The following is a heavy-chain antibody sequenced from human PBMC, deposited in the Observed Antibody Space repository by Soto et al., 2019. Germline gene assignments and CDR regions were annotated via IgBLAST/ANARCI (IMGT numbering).Heavy chain of an antibody. J-gene: IGHJ4*02. D-gene: IGHD2-15*01. CDR2: INHSGST. CDR1: GVSFSGYY. Sequence: SETLSLTCAVYGVSFSGYYWSWIRQPPGKGLEWIGEINHSGSTNYNPSLKSRVTISVDTSKNQFSLKLSSVTAADTAVYYCARGLGYCSGGSCPIDYWGQGTLVTVSS. V-gene: IGHV4-34*01. CDR3: ARGLGYCSGGSCPIDY.